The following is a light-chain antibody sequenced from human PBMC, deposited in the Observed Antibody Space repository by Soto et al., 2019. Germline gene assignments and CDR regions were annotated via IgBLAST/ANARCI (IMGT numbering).Light chain of an antibody. Sequence: QSVLTQPPSVSAAPGQKVTISCSGSDSNIGNDHVSWYQQFPGTAPKLLIYENNKRPSGIPDRFSGSKSGTSATLDIAGLETGDEADYYCGTWDCCLSAGVIGGVTKLTVL. V-gene: IGLV1-51*02. CDR2: ENN. CDR3: GTWDCCLSAGV. J-gene: IGLJ3*02. CDR1: DSNIGNDH.